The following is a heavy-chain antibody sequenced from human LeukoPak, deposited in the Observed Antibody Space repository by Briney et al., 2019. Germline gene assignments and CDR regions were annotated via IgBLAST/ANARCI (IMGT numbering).Heavy chain of an antibody. CDR3: AREGIGRWLQFCDY. D-gene: IGHD5-24*01. CDR1: GGSFSGYY. Sequence: SETLSLTCAVYGGSFSGYYWSWIRQPAGKGLEWIGRIYTSGSTNYNPSLKSRVTMSVDTSKNQFSLKLSSVTAADTAVYYCAREGIGRWLQFCDYWGQGTLVTVSS. J-gene: IGHJ4*02. V-gene: IGHV4-4*07. CDR2: IYTSGST.